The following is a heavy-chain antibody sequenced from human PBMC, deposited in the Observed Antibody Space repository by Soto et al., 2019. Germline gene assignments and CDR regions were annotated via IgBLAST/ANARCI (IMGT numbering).Heavy chain of an antibody. CDR3: AGDGGNIVVVPAARSGGRWFDP. Sequence: QVQLVQSGAEVKKPGSSVKVSCKASGGTFSSYAISWVRQAPGQGLEWMGGIIPILGTANYAQKFQGRVTITADESTTTAYMELSSLRSEDTAVYYCAGDGGNIVVVPAARSGGRWFDPWGQGTLVTVSS. D-gene: IGHD2-2*01. CDR1: GGTFSSYA. CDR2: IIPILGTA. V-gene: IGHV1-69*01. J-gene: IGHJ5*02.